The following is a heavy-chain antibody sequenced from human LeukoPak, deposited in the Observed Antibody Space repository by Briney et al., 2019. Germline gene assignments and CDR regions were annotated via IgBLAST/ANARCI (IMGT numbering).Heavy chain of an antibody. J-gene: IGHJ3*02. V-gene: IGHV1-69*01. CDR1: GGTFSSYA. CDR3: ARDPQYYDILTGRDAFDI. Sequence: SSVKVSCKASGGTFSSYAISWVRQAPGQGLEWMGGIIPIFGTANHAQKFQGRVTITADESTSTAYMELSSLRSEDTAVYYCARDPQYYDILTGRDAFDIWGQGTMVTVSS. D-gene: IGHD3-9*01. CDR2: IIPIFGTA.